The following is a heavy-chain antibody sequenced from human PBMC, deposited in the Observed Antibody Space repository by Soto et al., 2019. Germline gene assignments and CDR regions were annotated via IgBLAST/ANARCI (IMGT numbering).Heavy chain of an antibody. V-gene: IGHV4-30-4*02. D-gene: IGHD2-21*01. CDR3: ARGLGWWQN. Sequence: PSDTLSLTCTVSGGPISSFYYYWSWIRQPPGKGLEWIGYIYYSGSTYYNPSLKSRVTISVDTSKNQFSLKLSSVTAADTAVYYCARGLGWWQNWGQGTMVTVSS. J-gene: IGHJ3*01. CDR1: GGPISSFYYY. CDR2: IYYSGST.